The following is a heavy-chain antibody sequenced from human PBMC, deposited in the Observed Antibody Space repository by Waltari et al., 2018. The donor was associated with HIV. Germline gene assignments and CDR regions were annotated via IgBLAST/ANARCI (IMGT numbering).Heavy chain of an antibody. Sequence: QITLKESGPTLVKPTQTLTLTCSFSGFSLITSGVSVGWLRQPPGKALEWLALIYWDNDKSYSPSLKSRLTITKDTSKNQVVLTMTNMDPVDTATYYCAHRLSNYGDFDYWGQGTLVTVSS. V-gene: IGHV2-5*02. D-gene: IGHD4-4*01. J-gene: IGHJ4*02. CDR3: AHRLSNYGDFDY. CDR1: GFSLITSGVS. CDR2: IYWDNDK.